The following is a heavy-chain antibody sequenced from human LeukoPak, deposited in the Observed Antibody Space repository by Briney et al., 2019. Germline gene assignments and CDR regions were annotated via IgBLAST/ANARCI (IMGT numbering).Heavy chain of an antibody. V-gene: IGHV1-69*05. J-gene: IGHJ3*02. CDR2: ITPVFDTA. CDR3: AREITYYYDSSGRDGFHI. CDR1: GGTFSGYV. D-gene: IGHD3-22*01. Sequence: RASVTVSCKASGGTFSGYVISWVRQAPGQGLEWMGGITPVFDTANYAQKFQGRVSITTDESTSTAYMELSSLRSEDTAVYYCAREITYYYDSSGRDGFHIWGQGTTVTVSS.